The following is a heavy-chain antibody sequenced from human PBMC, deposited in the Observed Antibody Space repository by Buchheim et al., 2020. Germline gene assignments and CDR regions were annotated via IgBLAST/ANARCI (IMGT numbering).Heavy chain of an antibody. CDR1: GFSFSSYA. D-gene: IGHD2-2*01. V-gene: IGHV3-30*18. CDR2: ISSDGNNK. Sequence: QVQLVESGGGVVQPGRSLRLSCAASGFSFSSYAIQWVRQAPGKGLEWVAVISSDGNNKYSADSLKGRLTISKDNSKNKLYLQMDSLRTEDTAIYYCAKGASSNTYSCIDYWGQGTL. J-gene: IGHJ4*02. CDR3: AKGASSNTYSCIDY.